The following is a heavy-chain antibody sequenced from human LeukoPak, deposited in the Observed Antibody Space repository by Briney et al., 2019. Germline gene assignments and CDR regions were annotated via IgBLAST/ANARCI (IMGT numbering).Heavy chain of an antibody. CDR2: IFYTGST. Sequence: SETLSLTCSASGDSINSISYYWAWVRQPPGKGLEWIGHIFYTGSTYYNPSLKSRVIISVDTSKNEFSLQLSSVTAADTAVYYCARLLSGYLNFWGQGTLVTVSS. CDR3: ARLLSGYLNF. D-gene: IGHD3-3*01. J-gene: IGHJ4*02. CDR1: GDSINSISYY. V-gene: IGHV4-39*01.